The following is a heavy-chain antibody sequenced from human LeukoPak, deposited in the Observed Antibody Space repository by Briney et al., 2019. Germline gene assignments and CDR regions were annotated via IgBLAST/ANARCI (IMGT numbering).Heavy chain of an antibody. V-gene: IGHV3-53*01. CDR3: ARDSTSDYGGVYFDY. J-gene: IGHJ4*02. CDR1: GFTVSSNY. D-gene: IGHD4-23*01. Sequence: PGGSLRLSCAASGFTVSSNYMSWVRQAPGKGLEWVSVIYSGGSTYCADSVKGRFTISRDNSKNTLYLQMNSLRAEDTAVYYCARDSTSDYGGVYFDYWGQGTLVTVSS. CDR2: IYSGGST.